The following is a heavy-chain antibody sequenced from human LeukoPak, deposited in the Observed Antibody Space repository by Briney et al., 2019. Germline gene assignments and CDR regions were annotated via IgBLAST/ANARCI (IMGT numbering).Heavy chain of an antibody. J-gene: IGHJ5*02. CDR1: GFTFSSYN. CDR2: ISRSSSYI. CDR3: ARDKIPAAGTPRGFDP. D-gene: IGHD6-13*01. Sequence: GGSLRLSCAASGFTFSSYNMKWVRQAPGKGLEWVSSISRSSSYIYYADSMKGRFTISRDNAKNSLYLQMNSLRAEDTAVYYCARDKIPAAGTPRGFDPWGQGTLVTVSS. V-gene: IGHV3-21*01.